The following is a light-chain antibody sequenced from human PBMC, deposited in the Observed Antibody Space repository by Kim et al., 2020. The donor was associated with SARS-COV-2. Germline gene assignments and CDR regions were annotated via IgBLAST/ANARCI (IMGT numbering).Light chain of an antibody. CDR2: TSD. V-gene: IGLV1-44*01. J-gene: IGLJ2*01. CDR3: AAWDDSLNGVV. Sequence: QLVLTQPPSASGTPGQTVTISCSGSTSNIGSNTVNWYRHLPGTAPKLLIYTSDQRPSGVPDRFSGSKSGTSATLAISGLQSEDEADYYCAAWDDSLNGVVFGGGTQLTVL. CDR1: TSNIGSNT.